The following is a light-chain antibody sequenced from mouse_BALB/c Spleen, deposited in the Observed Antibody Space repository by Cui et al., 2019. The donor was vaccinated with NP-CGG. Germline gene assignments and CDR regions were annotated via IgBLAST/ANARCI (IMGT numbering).Light chain of an antibody. V-gene: IGLV1*01. CDR3: ALWYGNHWV. CDR1: TGAVTTTNY. J-gene: IGLJ1*01. CDR2: GTR. Sequence: VVVPPESAPTTSPGETVTLTCRSSTGAVTTTNYANWVQEKPDHLFTGLIGGTRNRAPGVPARFSGSLIGDKAALTITGAQTEDEAIYFCALWYGNHWVFGGGTKLTVL.